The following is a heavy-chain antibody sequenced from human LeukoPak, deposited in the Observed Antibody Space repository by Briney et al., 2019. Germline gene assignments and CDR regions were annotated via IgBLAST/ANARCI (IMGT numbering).Heavy chain of an antibody. CDR1: GFTFSSYA. Sequence: GGSLRLSCAASGFTFSSYAMSWVRQAPGKRLEWVSGISGSGGSTYYADSVKGRFTISRDNSKNTLYLQMNSLRAEDTAVYNCAKDRIASNYGSSFDYWGQGALVTVSS. CDR3: AKDRIASNYGSSFDY. J-gene: IGHJ4*02. CDR2: ISGSGGST. D-gene: IGHD3-10*01. V-gene: IGHV3-23*01.